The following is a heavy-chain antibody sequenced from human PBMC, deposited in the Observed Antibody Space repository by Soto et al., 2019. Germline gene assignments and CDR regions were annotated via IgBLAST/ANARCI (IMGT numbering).Heavy chain of an antibody. CDR1: GGTFSSYA. CDR2: IIPVFGTG. D-gene: IGHD5-18*01. CDR3: ARLGGIGGYTYGLDY. J-gene: IGHJ4*02. Sequence: QVQLVQSGAEVKKPGSSVKVSCKASGGTFSSYAISWVRQAPGQGLEWMGGIIPVFGTGIYAQKFQGRVTITADKSTNTAYMELSSLRSEDTAVYFCARLGGIGGYTYGLDYWAQGTLVTVSS. V-gene: IGHV1-69*06.